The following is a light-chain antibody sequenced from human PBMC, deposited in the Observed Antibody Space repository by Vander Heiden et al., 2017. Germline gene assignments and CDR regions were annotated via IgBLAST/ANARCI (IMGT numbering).Light chain of an antibody. CDR1: QSISNY. J-gene: IGKJ1*01. Sequence: DIQMTQSPSSLSASVGDRVTITCRASQSISNYLNWYQQKPGKAPKLLIHAASSLQSGVPSRFSGSGSGTDFTLTISSLQPEDFATYYCQQSDSTPWTFGQGTKVEV. V-gene: IGKV1-39*01. CDR2: AAS. CDR3: QQSDSTPWT.